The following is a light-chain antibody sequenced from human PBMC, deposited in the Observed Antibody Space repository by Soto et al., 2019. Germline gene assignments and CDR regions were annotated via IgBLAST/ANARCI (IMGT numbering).Light chain of an antibody. CDR1: QSVFYSPSNRNY. J-gene: IGKJ4*01. Sequence: DIVMTQSPDSLAVSLGERAAINCKARQSVFYSPSNRNYLAWYQQKQGQPPKLLIYWGSIRESGVPDRFSGSGSGTDFTLTISSLQAEDVAVYYCQQYYSSPLTFGGGTKLEIK. CDR3: QQYYSSPLT. CDR2: WGS. V-gene: IGKV4-1*01.